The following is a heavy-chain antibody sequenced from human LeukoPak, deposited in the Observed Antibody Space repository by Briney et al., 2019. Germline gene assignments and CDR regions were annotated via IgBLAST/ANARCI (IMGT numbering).Heavy chain of an antibody. CDR2: ISYDGSNK. J-gene: IGHJ4*02. CDR3: ARSQGVRGVLTRRGYFDY. CDR1: GFTFSSYA. D-gene: IGHD3-10*01. Sequence: GRSLRLSCAASGFTFSSYAMHWVRQAPGKGLEWVAVISYDGSNKYYADSVKGRFTISRDNSKNTLYLQMNSLRAEDTAVYYCARSQGVRGVLTRRGYFDYWGEGSLVTVCS. V-gene: IGHV3-30*04.